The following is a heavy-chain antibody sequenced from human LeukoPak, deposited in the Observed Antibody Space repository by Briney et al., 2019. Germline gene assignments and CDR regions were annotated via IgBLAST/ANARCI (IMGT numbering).Heavy chain of an antibody. Sequence: SETLSLTCNVSGYSISSGYYWGWIRQPPGKGLEWIGSVYHSGITYYNPSLKSRVTISVDASKNQFSLKLSSATAADTAVYYCARVGYSGYDLWGQGTLVTVSS. CDR3: ARVGYSGYDL. V-gene: IGHV4-38-2*02. D-gene: IGHD5-12*01. CDR1: GYSISSGYY. CDR2: VYHSGIT. J-gene: IGHJ4*02.